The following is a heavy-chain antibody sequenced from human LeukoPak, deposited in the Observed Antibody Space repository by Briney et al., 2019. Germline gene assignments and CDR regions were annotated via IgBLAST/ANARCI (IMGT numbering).Heavy chain of an antibody. CDR3: TTASGYAWYYYYYYGMDV. V-gene: IGHV3-15*01. CDR1: GFTFSNAW. Sequence: GGSLRLSCAASGFTFSNAWMSWVRQAPGKGLEWVGRMKSKTDGGTTDYAAPVKGRFTISRDDSKNTLYLQMNSLKTEDTAVYYCTTASGYAWYYYYYYGMDVWGKGTTVTVSS. D-gene: IGHD5-12*01. J-gene: IGHJ6*04. CDR2: MKSKTDGGTT.